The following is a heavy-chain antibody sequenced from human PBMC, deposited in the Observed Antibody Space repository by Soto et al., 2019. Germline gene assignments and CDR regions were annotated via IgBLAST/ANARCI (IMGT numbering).Heavy chain of an antibody. V-gene: IGHV3-7*04. CDR2: IKQDGSEK. CDR1: GFTFSSYW. J-gene: IGHJ6*02. Sequence: GGSLRLSCAASGFTFSSYWMSWVRQAPGKGLEWVANIKQDGSEKYYVDSVKGRYTISRDNAKNSRDLRMNSLRAEDTAVYYCARVGPYSSSSYYYYGMDVWGQGTTVTVSS. CDR3: ARVGPYSSSSYYYYGMDV. D-gene: IGHD6-6*01.